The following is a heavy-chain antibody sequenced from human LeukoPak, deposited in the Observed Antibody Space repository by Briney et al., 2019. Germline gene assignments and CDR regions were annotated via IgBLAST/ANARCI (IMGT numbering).Heavy chain of an antibody. CDR2: INHSGST. Sequence: SETLSLTCAVYGGSFSGYYWSWIRQPPGKGLEWIGEINHSGSTNYNPSLKSRVTISVDTSKNQFSLKLSSVTAADTAVYYCARASPNVDTAMVDYFDDWGQGTLVTVSS. D-gene: IGHD5-18*01. CDR1: GGSFSGYY. V-gene: IGHV4-34*01. CDR3: ARASPNVDTAMVDYFDD. J-gene: IGHJ4*02.